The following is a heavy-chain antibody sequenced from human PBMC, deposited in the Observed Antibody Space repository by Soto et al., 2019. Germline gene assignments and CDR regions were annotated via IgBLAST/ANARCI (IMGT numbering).Heavy chain of an antibody. D-gene: IGHD4-4*01. Sequence: QVQLVQSGTEARKPGASVKVSSRASGYIFTGYAIQWVRQAPGQRLEWMGWIAAGNGNTRYSQKFQDRVTISRDISASTAYMELTSLRSEDTAIYYCATTASGTNYFDHWGQGTLVTVYS. CDR3: ATTASGTNYFDH. CDR1: GYIFTGYA. CDR2: IAAGNGNT. J-gene: IGHJ4*02. V-gene: IGHV1-3*01.